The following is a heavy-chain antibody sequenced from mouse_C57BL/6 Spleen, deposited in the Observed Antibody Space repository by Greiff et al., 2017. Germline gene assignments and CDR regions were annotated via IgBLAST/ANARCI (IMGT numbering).Heavy chain of an antibody. V-gene: IGHV14-4*01. CDR2: IDPENGDT. CDR3: CYYGQTGDY. J-gene: IGHJ2*01. Sequence: VQLQQSGAELVRPGASVKLSCTASGFNIKDDYMHWVKQRPEQGLEWIGWIDPENGDTEYASKFQGKATITADTSSNTAYLQLSSLTSEDTAVYYCCYYGQTGDYGGQGTTLTVSS. CDR1: GFNIKDDY. D-gene: IGHD1-2*01.